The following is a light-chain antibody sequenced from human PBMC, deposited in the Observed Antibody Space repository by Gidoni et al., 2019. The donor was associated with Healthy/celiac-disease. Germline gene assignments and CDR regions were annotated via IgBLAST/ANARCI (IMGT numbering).Light chain of an antibody. CDR3: QQSYSTPRT. CDR1: QSISSY. J-gene: IGKJ1*01. V-gene: IGKV1-39*01. Sequence: DIQMPQSPSSLSASVGDRVTITCRASQSISSYLNWYQQKPGKAPKLLISAASSLQSGVPSRFSGSGSGTDVTLTISSLQPEDFATYYCQQSYSTPRTFGQGTKVEIK. CDR2: AAS.